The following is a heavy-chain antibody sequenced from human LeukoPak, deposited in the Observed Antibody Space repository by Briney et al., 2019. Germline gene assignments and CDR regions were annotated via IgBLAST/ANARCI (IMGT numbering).Heavy chain of an antibody. CDR2: FGGSGGRT. CDR1: GFTFTNYA. V-gene: IGHV3-23*01. Sequence: PGGSLRLSCAASGFTFTNYAMSWVRQAPGKGLEWVSAFGGSGGRTYYPDSVKGRFTISRDNSKNTLYLQLNSLRAEDTAVYYCAKHLSGTYSFDYWGHGTLVTVSS. D-gene: IGHD1-26*01. CDR3: AKHLSGTYSFDY. J-gene: IGHJ4*01.